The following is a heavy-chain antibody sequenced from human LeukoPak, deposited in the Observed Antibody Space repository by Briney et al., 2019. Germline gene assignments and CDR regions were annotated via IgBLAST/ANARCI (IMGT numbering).Heavy chain of an antibody. D-gene: IGHD6-13*01. CDR2: IYTSGST. CDR3: ARQLVPSYFDY. V-gene: IGHV4-61*02. CDR1: GGSISSGSYY. Sequence: SETLSLTCTVSGGSISSGSYYWSWIRQPAGKGLEWIGRIYTSGSTNYNPSLKSRVTISVDTSKNQFSLKLSSVTAADTAVYYCARQLVPSYFDYWGQGTLVTVSS. J-gene: IGHJ4*02.